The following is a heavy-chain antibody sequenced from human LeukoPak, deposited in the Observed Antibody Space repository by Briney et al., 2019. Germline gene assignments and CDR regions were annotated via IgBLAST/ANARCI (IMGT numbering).Heavy chain of an antibody. CDR1: GFTFSSYE. CDR2: ISSSGSSI. D-gene: IGHD3-16*02. CDR3: TSEGYDYVWGNYRGV. V-gene: IGHV3-48*03. Sequence: GGSLRLSCAASGFTFSSYEMNWVRQAPGKGLEWVSYISSSGSSIYYADSVKGRFTISRDNAKNSLYLQMNSLRAEDTAVYYCTSEGYDYVWGNYRGVWGRGTLVTVSP. J-gene: IGHJ2*01.